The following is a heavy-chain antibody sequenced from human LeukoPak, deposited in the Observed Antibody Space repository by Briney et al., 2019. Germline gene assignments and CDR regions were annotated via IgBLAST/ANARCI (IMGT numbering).Heavy chain of an antibody. D-gene: IGHD3-22*01. CDR3: LGLYYLDSTRYNYRDY. V-gene: IGHV1-69-2*01. CDR2: IDPDDGEV. CDR1: VCIFTKYY. Sequence: VTISFKSSVCIFTKYYIHGVHQAAAGGRKWVGRIDPDDGEVIYADKFQRRATMTAATSTATAYMELSSLTSEDTAIFYCLGLYYLDSTRYNYRDYWGQGTLVTVS. J-gene: IGHJ4*02.